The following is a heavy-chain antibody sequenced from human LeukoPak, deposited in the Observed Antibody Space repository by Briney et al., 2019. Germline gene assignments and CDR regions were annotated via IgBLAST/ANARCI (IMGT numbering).Heavy chain of an antibody. V-gene: IGHV1-18*01. J-gene: IGHJ5*02. D-gene: IGHD2-2*01. Sequence: ASVKVSCKASGGTFSSYAISWVRQAPGQGLEWMGWISAYNGNTNYAQKLQGRVTMTTDTSTSIAYMELRSLRSDDTAVYYCARMVDVIVVPTPFRCFDPWGQGTLVTVSS. CDR3: ARMVDVIVVPTPFRCFDP. CDR1: GGTFSSYA. CDR2: ISAYNGNT.